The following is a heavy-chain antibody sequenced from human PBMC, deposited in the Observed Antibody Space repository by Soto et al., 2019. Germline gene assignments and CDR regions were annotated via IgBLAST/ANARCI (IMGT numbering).Heavy chain of an antibody. CDR3: ARAKRDSGYDFYYYYYGMDV. Sequence: SETLSLTCTVSGGSISSYYWSWIRQPPGKGLEWIGYIYYSGSTNYNPSLKSRVTISVDTSKNQFSLKLSSVTAADTAVYYCARAKRDSGYDFYYYYYGMDVWGQGTTVTVSS. J-gene: IGHJ6*02. V-gene: IGHV4-59*01. CDR2: IYYSGST. D-gene: IGHD5-12*01. CDR1: GGSISSYY.